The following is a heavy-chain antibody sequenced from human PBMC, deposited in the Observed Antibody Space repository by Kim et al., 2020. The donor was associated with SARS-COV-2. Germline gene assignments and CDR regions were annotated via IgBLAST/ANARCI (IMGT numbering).Heavy chain of an antibody. CDR2: T. J-gene: IGHJ4*02. CDR3: AAGYSSWKFDY. Sequence: TYYADSVKGRFTISRDNSKNTLYLQMNSLRADDTGVYYWAAGYSSWKFDYWGQGTLVTVSS. V-gene: IGHV3-23*01. D-gene: IGHD6-19*01.